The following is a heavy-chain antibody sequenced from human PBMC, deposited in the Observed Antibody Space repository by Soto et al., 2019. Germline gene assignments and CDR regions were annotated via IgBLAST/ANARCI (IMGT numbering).Heavy chain of an antibody. J-gene: IGHJ4*02. CDR2: IYYSGST. Sequence: QVQLQESGPGLVKPSETLSLTCTVSGCSISSYYWSWIRQPPGKGLEWIGYIYYSGSTNYNPSLKSRVTISVDTSKNQFSLKLSSVTAADTAVYYCARVSGYSYGPGFDYWGQGTLVTVSS. V-gene: IGHV4-59*01. CDR3: ARVSGYSYGPGFDY. CDR1: GCSISSYY. D-gene: IGHD5-18*01.